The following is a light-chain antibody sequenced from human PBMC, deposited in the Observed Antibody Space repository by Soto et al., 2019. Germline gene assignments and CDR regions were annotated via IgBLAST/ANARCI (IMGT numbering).Light chain of an antibody. V-gene: IGLV1-51*02. CDR3: GSWDGNLSAPHVV. CDR1: SSNIGNNY. Sequence: QSVVTQPPSVSAAPGQKVTISCSGSSSNIGNNYVSWYQQLPGTAPKLLIYEDNKRPSGIPDRFSGSKSGTSATLGITGLQTGDEADYCCGSWDGNLSAPHVVFGGGTKLTVL. J-gene: IGLJ2*01. CDR2: EDN.